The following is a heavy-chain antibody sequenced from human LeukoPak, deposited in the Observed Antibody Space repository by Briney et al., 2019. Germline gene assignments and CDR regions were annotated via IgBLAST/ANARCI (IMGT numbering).Heavy chain of an antibody. V-gene: IGHV3-33*06. D-gene: IGHD1-26*01. CDR2: IWYDGSNK. J-gene: IGHJ4*02. CDR1: GFTFSSYG. Sequence: GRSLRLSCAASGFTFSSYGMHWVRQAPGKGLEWVAVIWYDGSNKYYADSVKGRFTISRDNSKNTLYLQMNSLRAEDTAVYYCWKDGQYSRSYFDYWGQGPLVRVPS. CDR3: WKDGQYSRSYFDY.